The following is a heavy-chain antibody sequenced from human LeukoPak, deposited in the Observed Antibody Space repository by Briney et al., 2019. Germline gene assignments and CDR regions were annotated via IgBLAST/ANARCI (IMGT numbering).Heavy chain of an antibody. CDR3: ATGGGDLDAFDI. J-gene: IGHJ3*02. Sequence: ASVKVSCKVSGYTLTELSMHWVRQAPGKGLEWMGGFDPEDGETIYAQKFQGRVTMTEDTSTDTAYMELSSLRSEDTAVYYCATGGGDLDAFDIWGQGTMVTVSS. D-gene: IGHD3-16*02. CDR1: GYTLTELS. CDR2: FDPEDGET. V-gene: IGHV1-24*01.